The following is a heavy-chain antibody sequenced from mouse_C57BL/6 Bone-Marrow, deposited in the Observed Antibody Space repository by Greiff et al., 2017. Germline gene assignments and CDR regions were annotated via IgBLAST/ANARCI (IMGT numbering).Heavy chain of an antibody. CDR3: ARGMTAQATWAWFAY. CDR2: IYPRSGNT. J-gene: IGHJ3*01. D-gene: IGHD3-2*02. Sequence: QVHVKQSGAELARPGASVKLSCKASGYTFTSYGISWVKQRTGQGLEWIGEIYPRSGNTYYNEKFKGKATLTADKSSSTAYMELRSLTSEDSAVYFCARGMTAQATWAWFAYWGQGTLVTVSA. CDR1: GYTFTSYG. V-gene: IGHV1-81*01.